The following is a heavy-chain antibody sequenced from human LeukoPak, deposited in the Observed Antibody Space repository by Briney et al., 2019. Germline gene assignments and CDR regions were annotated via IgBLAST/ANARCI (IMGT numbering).Heavy chain of an antibody. J-gene: IGHJ4*02. CDR1: GFTFSSYS. D-gene: IGHD3-22*01. Sequence: GGSLRLSCAASGFTFSSYSMNWVRQAPGKGLEWVSSISSSSSYIYYAGSVKGRFTISRDNAKNSLYLQMNSLRAEDTAVYYCARDLNWYDSSGPDTFDYWGQGTLVTVSS. CDR2: ISSSSSYI. V-gene: IGHV3-21*01. CDR3: ARDLNWYDSSGPDTFDY.